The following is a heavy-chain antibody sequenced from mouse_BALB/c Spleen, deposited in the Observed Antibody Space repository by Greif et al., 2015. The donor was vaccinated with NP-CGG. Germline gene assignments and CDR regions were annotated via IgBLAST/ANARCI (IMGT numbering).Heavy chain of an antibody. Sequence: EVMLVESGGGLVQPGGSLKLSCAASGFTFSSYGMSWVRQTPDKRLELVATINSNGGSTYYPDSVKGRFTISRDNAKNTLYLQMSSLKSEDTAMYYCARDRGWLLRYFDYWGQGTTLTVSS. CDR1: GFTFSSYG. CDR3: ARDRGWLLRYFDY. CDR2: INSNGGST. J-gene: IGHJ2*01. V-gene: IGHV5-6-3*01. D-gene: IGHD2-3*01.